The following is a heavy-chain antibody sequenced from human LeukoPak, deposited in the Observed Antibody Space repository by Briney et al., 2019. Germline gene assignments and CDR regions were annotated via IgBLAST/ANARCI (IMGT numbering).Heavy chain of an antibody. V-gene: IGHV4-34*01. CDR1: GGSFSGYY. J-gene: IGHJ6*03. D-gene: IGHD2-2*01. CDR2: INHSGST. CDR3: ARGTRSPKLSSYHYYMDV. Sequence: PSETLSLTCAVYGGSFSGYYWSWIRQPPGKGLEWIGEINHSGSTNYNPSLKSRVTISVDTSKNQFSLKLSSVTAADAAVYYCARGTRSPKLSSYHYYMDVWAKGTTVTISS.